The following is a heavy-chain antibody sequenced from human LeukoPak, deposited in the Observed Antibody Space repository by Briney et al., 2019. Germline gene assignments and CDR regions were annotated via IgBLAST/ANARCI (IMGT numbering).Heavy chain of an antibody. D-gene: IGHD1-26*01. CDR3: AKYGPQDSGSSHFDY. V-gene: IGHV3-23*01. CDR1: GFTLSSYA. Sequence: PRGSLRLSCAASGFTLSSYAMSWVRQAPGKRLEWVSAIRDSGSSTHYADSVKGRFTTSRDNSKNTLFLQMNSLRAEDTAIYYCAKYGPQDSGSSHFDYWGQGALVTVSS. J-gene: IGHJ4*02. CDR2: IRDSGSST.